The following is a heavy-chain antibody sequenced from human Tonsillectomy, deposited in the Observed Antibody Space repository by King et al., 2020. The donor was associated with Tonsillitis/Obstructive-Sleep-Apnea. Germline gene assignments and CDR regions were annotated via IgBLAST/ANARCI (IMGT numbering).Heavy chain of an antibody. CDR3: ARNGYCSGGSCYDFDY. Sequence: VQLQESGPGLVKPSGTLSLTCAVSGGSISSSNWWSWVRQPPGKGLEWIGEIYHSGSTNYNPSLKSRVTISVDKPKNQFSLTLSSVTAADTAVYYCARNGYCSGGSCYDFDYWGQGTLVTVSS. CDR2: IYHSGST. CDR1: GGSISSSNW. D-gene: IGHD2-15*01. J-gene: IGHJ4*02. V-gene: IGHV4-4*02.